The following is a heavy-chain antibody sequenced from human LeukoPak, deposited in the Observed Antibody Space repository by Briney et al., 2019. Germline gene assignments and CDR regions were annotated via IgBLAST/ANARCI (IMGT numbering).Heavy chain of an antibody. CDR3: XXXXXXXXXWCIAAAGTPDY. D-gene: IGHD6-13*01. J-gene: IGHJ4*02. V-gene: IGHV3-23*01. Sequence: GGSLRLSCAASGFTFSSYAMSWVRQAPGKGLEWVSAISGSGGSTCYADSVKGRFTISRDNSKNTLYLQMNSLRAEDPAVYYCXXXXXXXXXWCIAAAGTPDYWGQGTLVTVSS. CDR1: GFTFSSYA. CDR2: ISGSGGST.